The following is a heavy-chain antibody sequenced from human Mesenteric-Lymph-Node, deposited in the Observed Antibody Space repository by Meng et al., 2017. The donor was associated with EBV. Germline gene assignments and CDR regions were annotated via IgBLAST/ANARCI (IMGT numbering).Heavy chain of an antibody. D-gene: IGHD3-10*01. CDR2: VYYSGST. CDR1: GGSFSGYY. CDR3: ARENPARGNWFDP. J-gene: IGHJ5*02. Sequence: QVRPQQWGAGLLKPSETLSLTCAVYGGSFSGYYWSWIRQPPGKRLEWIGYVYYSGSTNYNPSLKSRVTISVDTSKNQFSLNLYSVTAADTAVYYCARENPARGNWFDPWGQGALVTVSS. V-gene: IGHV4-34*11.